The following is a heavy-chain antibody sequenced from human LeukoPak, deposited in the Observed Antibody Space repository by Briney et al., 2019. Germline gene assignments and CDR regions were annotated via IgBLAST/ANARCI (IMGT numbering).Heavy chain of an antibody. Sequence: GGSLRLSCAASGFTFSSYNINWVRQAPGKGLEWVASISSSSSHMNYADALKGRFTISRDNAQHSLSLQMNSLRAEDTAEYYCARDKSVWGSYSTAFDIWGQGTMVTVSS. CDR2: ISSSSSHM. D-gene: IGHD3-16*01. CDR1: GFTFSSYN. CDR3: ARDKSVWGSYSTAFDI. J-gene: IGHJ3*02. V-gene: IGHV3-21*01.